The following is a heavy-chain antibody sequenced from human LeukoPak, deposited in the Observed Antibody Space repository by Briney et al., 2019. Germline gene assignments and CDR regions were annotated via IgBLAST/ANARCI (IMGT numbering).Heavy chain of an antibody. J-gene: IGHJ4*02. V-gene: IGHV3-11*05. Sequence: PGGSLRLSCAASGFTFSDYYMSWLRQAPGRGLEWISYISSSSSYTNYADSVKGRFTISRDNAKNSLYLQMNSLRAEDTAVYYCARGVGVGDYWGQGTLVTVSS. CDR3: ARGVGVGDY. D-gene: IGHD3-10*01. CDR2: ISSSSSYT. CDR1: GFTFSDYY.